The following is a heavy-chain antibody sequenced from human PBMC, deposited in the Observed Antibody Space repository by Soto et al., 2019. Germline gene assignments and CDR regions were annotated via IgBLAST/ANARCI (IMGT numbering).Heavy chain of an antibody. D-gene: IGHD1-1*01. CDR2: IIPIFGTA. Sequence: ASLKVSCKTSGGTFSSYAISWVRQAPGQGLEWMGGIIPIFGTANYAQKFQGRVTITADESTSTAYMELSSLRSEDTAVYYCAREFGNLFDYWGQGTLVTVSS. V-gene: IGHV1-69*13. CDR1: GGTFSSYA. J-gene: IGHJ4*02. CDR3: AREFGNLFDY.